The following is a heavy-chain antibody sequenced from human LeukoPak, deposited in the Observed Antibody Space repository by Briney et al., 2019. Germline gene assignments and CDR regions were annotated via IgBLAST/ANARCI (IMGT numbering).Heavy chain of an antibody. V-gene: IGHV4-34*01. D-gene: IGHD3-10*01. CDR1: GGSFSGYY. CDR3: ARGAVMVRGPRSPDY. CDR2: INHSGST. Sequence: PSETLSLTCAVYGGSFSGYYWSWIRQPPGKGLEWIGEINHSGSTNYNPSLKSRVTISVDTSKNQFSLKLSSVTAADTAVYYCARGAVMVRGPRSPDYWGQGTLVTVSS. J-gene: IGHJ4*02.